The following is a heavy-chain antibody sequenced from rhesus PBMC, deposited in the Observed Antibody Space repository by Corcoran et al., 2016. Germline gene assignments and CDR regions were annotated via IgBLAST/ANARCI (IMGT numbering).Heavy chain of an antibody. CDR2: NDGKISGT. V-gene: IGHV4-81*01. J-gene: IGHJ4*01. D-gene: IGHD3-34*01. CDR1: GGSISSSY. CDR3: ARQGYWGDYSGY. Sequence: QLQLQESGPGLVKPSETLSVTCAVSGGSISSSYWSWIRQPPGKGLEWICNNDGKISGTNYNHSLKSPGTISKDPSKNQFSLKLSSVTAADTAVYYCARQGYWGDYSGYWGQGVLVTVSS.